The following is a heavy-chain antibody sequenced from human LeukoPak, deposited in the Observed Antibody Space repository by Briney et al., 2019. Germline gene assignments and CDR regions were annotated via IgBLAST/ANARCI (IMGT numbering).Heavy chain of an antibody. Sequence: KSSETLSLTCTVSGGSISSYYWSWIRQPPGKGLEWIGYIYYSGSTNYNPSLKSRVTISVDTSKNQFSLKLSSVTAADTAVYYCARVCSTSCPKYGMDVWGQGTTVTASS. V-gene: IGHV4-59*01. CDR3: ARVCSTSCPKYGMDV. D-gene: IGHD2-2*01. CDR1: GGSISSYY. CDR2: IYYSGST. J-gene: IGHJ6*02.